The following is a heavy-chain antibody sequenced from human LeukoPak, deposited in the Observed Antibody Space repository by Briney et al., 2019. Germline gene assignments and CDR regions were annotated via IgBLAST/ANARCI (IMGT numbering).Heavy chain of an antibody. V-gene: IGHV1-69*05. Sequence: ASVKVSCKASGGTFNNYAINWVRQAPGQGLEWMGGIIPIFGSSNYAQKFQGRVTITTDESTTTAYMELSSLRSEDTAVYYCATRSMITFGGVIVTQNWFDPWGQGTLVTVSS. J-gene: IGHJ5*02. CDR1: GGTFNNYA. D-gene: IGHD3-16*02. CDR2: IIPIFGSS. CDR3: ATRSMITFGGVIVTQNWFDP.